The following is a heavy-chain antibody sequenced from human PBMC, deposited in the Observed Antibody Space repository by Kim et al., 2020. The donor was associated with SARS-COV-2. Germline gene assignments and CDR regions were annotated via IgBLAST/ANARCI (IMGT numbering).Heavy chain of an antibody. V-gene: IGHV5-51*01. D-gene: IGHD3-22*01. CDR2: IYPGDSDT. Sequence: GESLKISCKGSGYSFTSYWIGWVLQMPGKGLEWMGIIYPGDSDTRYSPSFQGQVTISADKSISTAYLQWSSLKASDTAMYYCAGHMGASYYDSSGRVAGNYYSYGMDVWRQGTTVTVSS. CDR3: AGHMGASYYDSSGRVAGNYYSYGMDV. CDR1: GYSFTSYW. J-gene: IGHJ6*02.